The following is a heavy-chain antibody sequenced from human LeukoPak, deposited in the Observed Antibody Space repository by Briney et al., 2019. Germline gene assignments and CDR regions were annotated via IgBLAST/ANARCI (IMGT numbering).Heavy chain of an antibody. CDR2: ISYDGSNK. Sequence: PGGSLRLSCAASGFTFSSYGMHWVRQAPGKGLEWVAVISYDGSNKYYADSVKGRFTISRDNSKNTLYLQMNSLRAEDTAVYYCAKAPRGSSYYFDYWGQGTLVTVSS. CDR3: AKAPRGSSYYFDY. D-gene: IGHD6-6*01. CDR1: GFTFSSYG. J-gene: IGHJ4*02. V-gene: IGHV3-30*18.